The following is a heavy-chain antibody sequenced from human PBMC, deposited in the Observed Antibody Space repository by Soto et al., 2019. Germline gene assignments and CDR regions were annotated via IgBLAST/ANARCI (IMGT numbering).Heavy chain of an antibody. J-gene: IGHJ5*02. D-gene: IGHD3-3*01. CDR2: ISAYNGNT. CDR3: ARVKIFGVVIQDRWFDP. CDR1: GYTFTSYG. V-gene: IGHV1-18*01. Sequence: GASVKVSCKASGYTFTSYGISWVRQAPGQGLERIGWISAYNGNTNYAQKLQGRVTMTTDTSTSTAYMELRSLRSDDTAVYYCARVKIFGVVIQDRWFDPWGQGTLVTVSS.